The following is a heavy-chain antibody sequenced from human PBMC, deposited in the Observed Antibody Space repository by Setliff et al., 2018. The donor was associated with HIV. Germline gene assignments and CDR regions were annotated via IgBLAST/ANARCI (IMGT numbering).Heavy chain of an antibody. CDR2: VFWDDDK. V-gene: IGHV2-5*02. CDR3: VHISSYFPYYGFDV. CDR1: GFSLSTSGVG. Sequence: SGPTLVNPTQTLTLTCTFSGFSLSTSGVGVAWIRQPPGKALEWLTLVFWDDDKRYSPSLKSRLAITKDTSQNQVVLTMTNMDPVDTATYYWVHISSYFPYYGFDVWGLGTTVTVSS. J-gene: IGHJ6*02. D-gene: IGHD2-21*01.